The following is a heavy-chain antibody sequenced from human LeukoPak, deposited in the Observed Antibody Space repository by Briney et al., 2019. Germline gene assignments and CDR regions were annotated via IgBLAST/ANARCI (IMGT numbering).Heavy chain of an antibody. CDR3: AKDRSSGYFIR. CDR2: ISSSGSTI. D-gene: IGHD3-22*01. J-gene: IGHJ4*02. V-gene: IGHV3-11*01. Sequence: GGSLRLSCAASGFTFSDYYMSWIRQAPGKGLEWVSYISSSGSTIYYADSVKGRFTISRDNAKNSLYLQMNSLRAEDTTLYYCAKDRSSGYFIRWGQGTLVTVSS. CDR1: GFTFSDYY.